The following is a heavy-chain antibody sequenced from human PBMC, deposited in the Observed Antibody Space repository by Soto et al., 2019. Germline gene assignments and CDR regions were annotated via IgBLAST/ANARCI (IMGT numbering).Heavy chain of an antibody. CDR1: GVSIINTSYY. CDR2: VYFDGTT. V-gene: IGHV4-39*01. Sequence: PSETLSLTCNVCGVSIINTSYYWGWIRQPPGKGLEWIGTVYFDGTTFYNPSLKSRLIISVDTSKNQFSLSLTSVTSADTAFYYCARHGSSWGQGTLVTVSS. CDR3: ARHGSS. J-gene: IGHJ5*02.